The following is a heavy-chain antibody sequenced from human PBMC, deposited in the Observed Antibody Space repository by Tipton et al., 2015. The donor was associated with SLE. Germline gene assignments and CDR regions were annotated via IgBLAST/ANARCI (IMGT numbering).Heavy chain of an antibody. Sequence: LSLTCTVSGDSIRSTTYYWAWIRQPPGKGLEWVSSISSSSSYIYYADSVKGRFTISRDNAKNSLYLQMNSLRAEDTAVYYCARGGYYYGSGSPDVFDIWGQGTMVTVSS. J-gene: IGHJ3*02. D-gene: IGHD3-10*01. V-gene: IGHV3-21*03. CDR1: GDSIRSTT. CDR3: ARGGYYYGSGSPDVFDI. CDR2: ISSSSSYI.